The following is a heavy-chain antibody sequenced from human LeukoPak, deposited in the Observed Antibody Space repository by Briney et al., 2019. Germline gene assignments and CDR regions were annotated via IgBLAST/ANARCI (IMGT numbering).Heavy chain of an antibody. CDR2: ISGSGGST. J-gene: IGHJ4*02. CDR3: ARDRGGTDGFWSGYYTGYFDY. D-gene: IGHD3-3*01. CDR1: GFTFSSYG. Sequence: GGSLRLSCAASGFTFSSYGMSWVRQAPGKGLEWVSAISGSGGSTYYADSVKGRFTISRDNSKNTLYLQMNSLRAEDTAVFYCARDRGGTDGFWSGYYTGYFDYWGQGTLVTVSS. V-gene: IGHV3-23*01.